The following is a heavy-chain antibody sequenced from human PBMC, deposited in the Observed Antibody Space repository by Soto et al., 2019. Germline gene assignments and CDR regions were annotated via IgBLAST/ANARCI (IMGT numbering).Heavy chain of an antibody. D-gene: IGHD2-21*02. J-gene: IGHJ4*02. CDR3: ARQYCGGDCHLDY. CDR1: GFTFSNFW. CDR2: INKDGSET. V-gene: IGHV3-7*01. Sequence: EVQLVESGGGLVQSGGSLRLSCAASGFTFSNFWMSWVRQAPGKGLEWVANINKDGSETNYVDSVKGRFTISRDNAKNSMYRQVTSLRIEDTAGYYCARQYCGGDCHLDYWGQGTLVTVSS.